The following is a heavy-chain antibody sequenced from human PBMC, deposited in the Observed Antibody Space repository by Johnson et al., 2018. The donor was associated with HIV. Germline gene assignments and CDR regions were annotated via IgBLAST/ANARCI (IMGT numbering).Heavy chain of an antibody. J-gene: IGHJ3*02. V-gene: IGHV3-33*08. CDR1: GFTLSTYG. CDR2: IRYDGSNK. Sequence: QVQLVESGGGVVQPGRSLRLSCVASGFTLSTYGMHWVRQAPGKGLEWVAFIRYDGSNKYYADSVKGRFTISRDNTKNSLYLQMSSLRAEDTALYYCARDLGRWAVTTDDGLDIWGQGTMVTVSA. CDR3: ARDLGRWAVTTDDGLDI. D-gene: IGHD4-17*01.